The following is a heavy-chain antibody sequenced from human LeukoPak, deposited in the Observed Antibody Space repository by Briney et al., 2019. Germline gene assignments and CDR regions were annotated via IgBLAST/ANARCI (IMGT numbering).Heavy chain of an antibody. CDR3: ARGYCSSTSCYGLYYYYGMDV. J-gene: IGHJ6*02. D-gene: IGHD2-2*01. CDR1: GFTVSSNY. CDR2: IYSGGST. V-gene: IGHV3-53*01. Sequence: PGGSLRLSCAASGFTVSSNYMSWVRQAPGKGLEWVSVIYSGGSTNYADSVKGRFTISRDNSKNTLYLQMNSLRAEDTAVYYCARGYCSSTSCYGLYYYYGMDVWGQGTTVTVSS.